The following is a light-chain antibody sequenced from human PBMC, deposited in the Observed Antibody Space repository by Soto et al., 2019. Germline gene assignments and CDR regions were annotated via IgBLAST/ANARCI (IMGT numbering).Light chain of an antibody. CDR1: QSVSNNY. Sequence: EGEVTQSPGTLSLSPGERATLSCRASQSVSNNYLAWYQQKPGQAPRLLIYGASNRATGIPDRFSGSGSGTDFTLTISRLEPEDFAVYYCQQYGILGTFGQGTKVDIK. CDR2: GAS. CDR3: QQYGILGT. J-gene: IGKJ1*01. V-gene: IGKV3-20*01.